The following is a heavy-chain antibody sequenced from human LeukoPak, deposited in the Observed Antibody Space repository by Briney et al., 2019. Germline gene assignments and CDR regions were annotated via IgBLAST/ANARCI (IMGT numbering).Heavy chain of an antibody. CDR2: KRYDGNSK. D-gene: IGHD5-12*01. V-gene: IGHV3-30*02. CDR1: GFTFTTYS. CDR3: SSSGYDRDYYYYYMDV. J-gene: IGHJ6*03. Sequence: GGSLRLSCAASGFTFTTYSMNWVRQAPGKGLETVAFKRYDGNSKYYADSVKGRFTITRDNSKNTLYLQMNSLKAEDTAVYYCSSSGYDRDYYYYYMDVWGKGTTVTVSS.